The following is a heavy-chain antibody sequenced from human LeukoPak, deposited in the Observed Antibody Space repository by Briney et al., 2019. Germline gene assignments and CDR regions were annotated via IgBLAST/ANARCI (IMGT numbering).Heavy chain of an antibody. CDR1: RYTFTSYY. V-gene: IGHV1-46*01. CDR3: ARDQSGTRSKILTGYYRPYY. J-gene: IGHJ4*02. D-gene: IGHD3-9*01. Sequence: GASVKVSCTASRYTFTSYYMHCVRHAPRQGLEWMGIINPSGGSTSYAQKFQGRDTMTRDTSTSTDYMELSSLRSEDTAVYYCARDQSGTRSKILTGYYRPYYWGQGTLVTVSS. CDR2: INPSGGST.